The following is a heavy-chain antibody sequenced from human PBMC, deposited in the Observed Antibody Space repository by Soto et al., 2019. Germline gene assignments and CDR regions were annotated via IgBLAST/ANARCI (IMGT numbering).Heavy chain of an antibody. CDR3: ATAGAALGYYYYGMDV. CDR2: FDPEDGET. Sequence: ASVKVSCKVSGYTLTELSMHWVRQAPGKGLEWMGGFDPEDGETIYAQKFQGRVTMTEDTSTDTAYMELSSLRSEDTAVYYCATAGAALGYYYYGMDVWGQGTTVTVLL. J-gene: IGHJ6*02. D-gene: IGHD1-26*01. CDR1: GYTLTELS. V-gene: IGHV1-24*01.